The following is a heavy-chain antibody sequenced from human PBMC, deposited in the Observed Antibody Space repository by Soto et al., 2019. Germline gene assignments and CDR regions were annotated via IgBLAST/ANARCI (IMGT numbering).Heavy chain of an antibody. CDR3: ARGGIVLGPAAIGSWFGP. D-gene: IGHD2-2*01. CDR1: GGTFSSYA. CDR2: IIPIFGTA. Sequence: QVQLVQSGAEVKKPGSSVKVSCKASGGTFSSYAISWVRQAPGQGLEWMGGIIPIFGTANYAQKFQGRVTISADESTSTAYMEVSSLRAEDTDVYYCARGGIVLGPAAIGSWFGPWGQGTLVTVSS. V-gene: IGHV1-69*12. J-gene: IGHJ5*02.